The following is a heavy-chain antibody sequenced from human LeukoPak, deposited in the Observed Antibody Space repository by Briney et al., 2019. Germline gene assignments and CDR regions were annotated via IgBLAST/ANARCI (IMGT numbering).Heavy chain of an antibody. V-gene: IGHV3-9*01. J-gene: IGHJ5*01. D-gene: IGHD3-10*01. CDR3: ARERGNSWFAFDS. CDR2: ISWNSGSM. CDR1: GFTFDDYA. Sequence: GGSLRLSCAASGFTFDDYAMHWVRQAPGKGLEWASGISWNSGSMDYADSVKGRFTISRDNAKNTLHLQMNGLSADDTAIYYCARERGNSWFAFDSWGQGTLVTVSS.